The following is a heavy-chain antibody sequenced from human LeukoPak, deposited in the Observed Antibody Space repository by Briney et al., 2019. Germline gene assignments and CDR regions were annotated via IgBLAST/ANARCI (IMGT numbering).Heavy chain of an antibody. CDR1: GGSISSYY. CDR3: AREGREFDSAGSRYFYYYMDV. CDR2: FYTSESS. D-gene: IGHD3-10*01. V-gene: IGHV4-4*07. Sequence: SETLSLTCTVSGGSISSYYWSWIRQPAGKGLEWIGRFYTSESSNYNPSLKSRVTMSVDTSKNQFSPKLSSVTAADTAVYYCAREGREFDSAGSRYFYYYMDVWGRGTTVTVSS. J-gene: IGHJ6*03.